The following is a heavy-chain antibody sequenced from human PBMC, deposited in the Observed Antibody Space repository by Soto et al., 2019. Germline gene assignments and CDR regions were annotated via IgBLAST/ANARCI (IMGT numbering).Heavy chain of an antibody. CDR2: MSHSGGT. V-gene: IGHV4-61*01. Sequence: SETLSLTCAGYGGFVSGGSYDWSWIRQPPGKGLEWIGEMSHSGGTHFNPSLKSRVTISVDTSKNQFSLNIYSVTAADTALYYCARVERGTVTTVVDAFDIWGPGTMVTVSS. CDR1: GGFVSGGSYD. D-gene: IGHD1-1*01. CDR3: ARVERGTVTTVVDAFDI. J-gene: IGHJ3*02.